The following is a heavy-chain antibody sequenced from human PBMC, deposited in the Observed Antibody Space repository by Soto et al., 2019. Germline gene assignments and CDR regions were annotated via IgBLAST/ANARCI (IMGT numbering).Heavy chain of an antibody. CDR1: GGSISSSSYY. J-gene: IGHJ5*02. CDR3: ARHGGYXYGPNWFDP. D-gene: IGHD5-18*01. V-gene: IGHV4-39*01. Sequence: QLQLQESGPGLVKPSETLSLTCTVSGGSISSSSYYWGWIRQPPGKGLEWIGSIYYSGSTYYNPSLKSRVTISVDTSKNQFSLKLSSVTAADTAVYYCARHGGYXYGPNWFDPWGQGTLVTVSS. CDR2: IYYSGST.